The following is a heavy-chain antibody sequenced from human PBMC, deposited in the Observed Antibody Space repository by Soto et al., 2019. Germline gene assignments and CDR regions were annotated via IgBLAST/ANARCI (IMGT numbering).Heavy chain of an antibody. V-gene: IGHV1-18*01. D-gene: IGHD3-22*01. Sequence: ASVKVSCKASGYTFTSYGINWVRQAPGQGLEWLGWISAYDGNTNYAQILQGRVSMTTDTSTNTAYMEVRSLRSDDTAVYYCARGGYYESSGSRNYYYYGMNVWGQ. CDR3: ARGGYYESSGSRNYYYYGMNV. J-gene: IGHJ6*02. CDR1: GYTFTSYG. CDR2: ISAYDGNT.